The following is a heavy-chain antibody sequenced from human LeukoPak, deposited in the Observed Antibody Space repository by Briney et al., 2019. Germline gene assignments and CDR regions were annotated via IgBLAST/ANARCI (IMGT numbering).Heavy chain of an antibody. J-gene: IGHJ4*02. V-gene: IGHV3-23*01. D-gene: IGHD1-26*01. CDR2: ISGSGGTT. Sequence: GGSLRLSCAASGFTFTNYGMSWVRQAPGKGLEWVSDISGSGGTTYYADSVKGRFTISRDNSKNTLYLQMNSLRAEDTAVYYCARDYSGSYWDYWGQGTLVTVSS. CDR1: GFTFTNYG. CDR3: ARDYSGSYWDY.